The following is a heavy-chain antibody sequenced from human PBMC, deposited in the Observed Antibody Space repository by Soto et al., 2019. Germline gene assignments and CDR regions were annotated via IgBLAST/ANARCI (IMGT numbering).Heavy chain of an antibody. CDR1: GFTFSTYA. V-gene: IGHV3-23*01. D-gene: IGHD4-17*01. CDR3: AKDPNGDYVGAFDF. CDR2: ITGSGAPA. Sequence: EVQLLESGGGLVQPGQSLRISCAASGFTFSTYALTWVRQPPGKGLEWVAAITGSGAPANYADSVKGRFTISRDNSKNTLYLQMNSLTAEDTAVYFCAKDPNGDYVGAFDFWGRGTMVTVSS. J-gene: IGHJ3*01.